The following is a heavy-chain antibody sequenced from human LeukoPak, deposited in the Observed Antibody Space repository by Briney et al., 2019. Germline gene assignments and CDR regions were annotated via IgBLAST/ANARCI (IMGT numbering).Heavy chain of an antibody. Sequence: SETLSLTCTVSGGSISSSSYYWGWTRQPPGKGLEWIGSIYYSGSTYYNPSLKSRVTISVDTSKNQFSLKLSSVTAADTAVYYCARDLERSTFDYWGQGTLVSVSS. J-gene: IGHJ4*02. CDR3: ARDLERSTFDY. D-gene: IGHD5-24*01. V-gene: IGHV4-39*07. CDR1: GGSISSSSYY. CDR2: IYYSGST.